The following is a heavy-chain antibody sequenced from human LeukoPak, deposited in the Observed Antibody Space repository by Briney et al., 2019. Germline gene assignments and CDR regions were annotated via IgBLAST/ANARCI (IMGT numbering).Heavy chain of an antibody. CDR2: INHSGST. CDR1: GGSFSGYY. J-gene: IGHJ3*02. CDR3: ARGPLTTVTTNLAFDI. V-gene: IGHV4-34*01. Sequence: PSETLSLTCAVYGGSFSGYYWSWIRQPPGKGLEWIGEINHSGSTNYNPSLKSRVTISVDTSKNQFSLKLSSVTAADTAVYYCARGPLTTVTTNLAFDIWGQGTMVTVSS. D-gene: IGHD4-17*01.